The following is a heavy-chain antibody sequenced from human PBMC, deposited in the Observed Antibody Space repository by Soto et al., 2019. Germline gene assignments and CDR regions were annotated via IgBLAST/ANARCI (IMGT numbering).Heavy chain of an antibody. J-gene: IGHJ4*02. Sequence: PGGSLRLSCAASGFTFSSSWMHWVRQAPGKGLLWVSSIGSSSTYIYYADSMKGRFTISRDNAKNSLYLQMNSLRAEDTAVYYCARAGRDPVVGLDYFDYWGQGTLVTVSS. CDR3: ARAGRDPVVGLDYFDY. CDR2: IGSSSTYI. CDR1: GFTFSSSW. V-gene: IGHV3-21*01.